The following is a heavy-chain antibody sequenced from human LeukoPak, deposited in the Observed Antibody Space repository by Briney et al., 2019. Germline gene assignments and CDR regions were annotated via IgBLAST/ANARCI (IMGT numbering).Heavy chain of an antibody. CDR2: MYQRGAK. J-gene: IGHJ4*02. D-gene: IGHD2-15*01. V-gene: IGHV4-39*02. CDR3: ARLPGLYSSYFDN. CDR1: GDSFTRSTYY. Sequence: SETLSLTCTVSGDSFTRSTYYWGWVRQTPWKGLEWIATMYQRGAKYYNPSLESRVTMSIDSTRFSLKLRSVTAADSGVYYCARLPGLYSSYFDNWGRGALVTVS.